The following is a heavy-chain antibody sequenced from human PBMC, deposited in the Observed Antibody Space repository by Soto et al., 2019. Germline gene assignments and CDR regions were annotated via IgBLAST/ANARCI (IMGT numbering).Heavy chain of an antibody. D-gene: IGHD3-9*01. J-gene: IGHJ4*02. CDR1: GYTLTELS. Sequence: ASVKVSCKVSGYTLTELSMHWVRQAPGKGLEWMGGFDPEDGETIYAQKFQGRVTMTEDTSTDTAYMELSSLRSEDTAVYYCATAFGTGIYFDYWGQGTLVTVSS. CDR2: FDPEDGET. CDR3: ATAFGTGIYFDY. V-gene: IGHV1-24*01.